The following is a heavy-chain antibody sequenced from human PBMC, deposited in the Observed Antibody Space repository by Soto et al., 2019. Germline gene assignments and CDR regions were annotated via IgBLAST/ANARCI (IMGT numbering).Heavy chain of an antibody. V-gene: IGHV4-59*01. D-gene: IGHD6-13*01. CDR2: IHYSGTT. Sequence: FWTWIRHPPGKGLEWIGYIHYSGTTSFFPSYNPSLRSRVTISEDTSKNQFSLKLLSVTTADTAVYFCAAGEASSRNLAPYYLDFWGQGTLVTVSS. J-gene: IGHJ4*02. CDR3: AAGEASSRNLAPYYLDF. CDR1: F.